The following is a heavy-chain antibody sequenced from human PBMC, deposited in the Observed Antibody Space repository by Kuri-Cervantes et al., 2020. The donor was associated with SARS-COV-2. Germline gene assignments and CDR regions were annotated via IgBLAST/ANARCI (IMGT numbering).Heavy chain of an antibody. D-gene: IGHD6-13*01. CDR2: IRYDGSNK. CDR3: AKSVPVWQQLPYNWFDP. V-gene: IGHV3-30*02. J-gene: IGHJ5*02. Sequence: GGSLRLSCAASGFTFSGSAMHWVRQASGKGLEWVAFIRYDGSNKYYADSVKGRFTISRDNSKNTLYLQMNSLRAEDTAVYYCAKSVPVWQQLPYNWFDPWGQGTLVTVSS. CDR1: GFTFSGSA.